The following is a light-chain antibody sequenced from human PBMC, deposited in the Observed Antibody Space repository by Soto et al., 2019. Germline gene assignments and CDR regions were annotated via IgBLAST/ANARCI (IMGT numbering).Light chain of an antibody. CDR3: QQYKSDSQT. CDR1: HSITKW. V-gene: IGKV1-5*01. J-gene: IGKJ1*01. Sequence: IQLTKSPSSLSASAGNRVTNTXRASHSITKWLAWFPQEPGXAPKXXXAAXSTLERGGPSRLSGSGSATEFTLTISSRQPEDFAIYYFQQYKSDSQTFGQGTKVDI. CDR2: AXS.